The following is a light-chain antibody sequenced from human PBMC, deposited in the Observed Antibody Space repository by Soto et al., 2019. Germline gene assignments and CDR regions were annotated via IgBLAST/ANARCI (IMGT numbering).Light chain of an antibody. CDR2: AAS. CDR3: QQLYSFPLT. Sequence: DIQMTQSPSSVAASVGDRVTITCRASQGISSWLAWYQQRPGRAPKLLIYAASSLQSGVPLRFSGSGSGTDFILTISCLQSEDVATYYCQQLYSFPLTFGQGTKVDIK. J-gene: IGKJ1*01. CDR1: QGISSW. V-gene: IGKV1-12*01.